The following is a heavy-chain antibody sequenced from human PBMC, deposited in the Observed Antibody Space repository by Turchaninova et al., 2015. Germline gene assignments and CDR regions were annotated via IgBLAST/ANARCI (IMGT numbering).Heavy chain of an antibody. J-gene: IGHJ4*02. CDR1: GVPISSYY. Sequence: QVQLQESGPGLVKPSETLSLTCTVSGVPISSYYWSWIRQPPGKGLEWIGYVYYSGSTNYNPSLKSRVTMSVDMANSQFSLKVSSVTAADTAVYYCAAGYGRDWYYFDYWGQGALVIVSS. CDR2: VYYSGST. D-gene: IGHD2-21*02. V-gene: IGHV4-59*08. CDR3: AAGYGRDWYYFDY.